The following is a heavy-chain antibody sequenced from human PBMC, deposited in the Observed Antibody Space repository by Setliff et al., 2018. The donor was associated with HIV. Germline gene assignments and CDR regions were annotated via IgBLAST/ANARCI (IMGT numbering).Heavy chain of an antibody. D-gene: IGHD6-13*01. CDR3: ASHAPYTSSWNAAACDI. V-gene: IGHV4-59*01. J-gene: IGHJ3*02. CDR2: ITYSGST. CDR1: GGSISGYY. Sequence: PSETLSLTCTVSGGSISGYYWSWIRQPPGKGLEWIGYITYSGSTKYNPSLKSRVTISIDTSKNQFSLKLSSVTPADTAVYYCASHAPYTSSWNAAACDIWGQGTMVTVSS.